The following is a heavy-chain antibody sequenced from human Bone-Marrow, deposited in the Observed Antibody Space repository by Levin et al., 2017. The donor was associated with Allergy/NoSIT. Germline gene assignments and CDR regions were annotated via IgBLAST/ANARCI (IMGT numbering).Heavy chain of an antibody. CDR1: GYTFRSYG. CDR3: ARLSRGYSELDN. CDR2: ISPFNGNT. V-gene: IGHV1-18*01. D-gene: IGHD5-12*01. J-gene: IGHJ4*02. Sequence: GESLKISCEASGYTFRSYGISWVRQAPGQGLEWMGWISPFNGNTNSAQKFQGRVTMTTDTSTNTAQMELRNLTSDDAAVYYCARLSRGYSELDNWGQGTLVTVSS.